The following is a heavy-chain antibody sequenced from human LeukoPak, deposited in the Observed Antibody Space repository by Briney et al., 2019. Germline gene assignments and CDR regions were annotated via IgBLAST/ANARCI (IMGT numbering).Heavy chain of an antibody. CDR1: GFTFSDYF. V-gene: IGHV3-11*06. D-gene: IGHD2-2*01. CDR3: ARGIPKTYCTSTSCYVNWFDP. CDR2: ISSSSTNT. Sequence: GGSLRLSCAASGFTFSDYFMTWIRQAPGKELEWVSYISSSSTNTNYADSVKGRFTISRDNAKNSLSLQMNSLRAEDTAVYYCARGIPKTYCTSTSCYVNWFDPWGQGTLVIVSS. J-gene: IGHJ5*02.